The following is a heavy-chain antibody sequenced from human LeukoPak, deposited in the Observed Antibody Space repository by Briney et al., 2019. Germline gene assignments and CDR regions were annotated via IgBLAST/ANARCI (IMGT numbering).Heavy chain of an antibody. J-gene: IGHJ4*02. V-gene: IGHV3-74*01. D-gene: IGHD4-23*01. CDR1: GFTFSDYA. CDR3: ARGRPHGNDY. CDR2: IASDGSST. Sequence: GGSLRLSCVASGFTFSDYAMNWVRQAPGKGLVWVSRIASDGSSTTYADSVKGRFSISRDNAKNTLYLQMNSLRVEDTAVYYCARGRPHGNDYWGQGTLVTVSS.